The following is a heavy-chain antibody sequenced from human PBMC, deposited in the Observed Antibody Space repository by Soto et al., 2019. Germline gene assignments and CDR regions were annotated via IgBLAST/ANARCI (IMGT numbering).Heavy chain of an antibody. D-gene: IGHD3-22*01. Sequence: PGGSLRLSCAASGFTFSSYWMHWVRQAPGKGLVWVSRINSDGSSTSYADSVKGRFTISRDNAKNTLYLQMNSLRAEDTAVYYCGGDSSGYYYPDVFDIWGQGTMVTVSS. CDR2: INSDGSST. J-gene: IGHJ3*02. CDR3: GGDSSGYYYPDVFDI. V-gene: IGHV3-74*01. CDR1: GFTFSSYW.